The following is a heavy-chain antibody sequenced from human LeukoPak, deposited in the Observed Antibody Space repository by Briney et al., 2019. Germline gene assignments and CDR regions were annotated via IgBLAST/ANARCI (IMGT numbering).Heavy chain of an antibody. CDR1: GFTFSSYG. J-gene: IGHJ4*02. Sequence: SGGSLRLSCAASGFTFSSYGMHWVRQAPGKGLEGVAVTWYDGSNKYYADSVKGRFTISRDNSKNTLYLHMNSLRAEDTAVYYCARGEPLTVTTSDYFDYWGQGTLVTVSS. CDR2: TWYDGSNK. V-gene: IGHV3-33*01. CDR3: ARGEPLTVTTSDYFDY. D-gene: IGHD4-17*01.